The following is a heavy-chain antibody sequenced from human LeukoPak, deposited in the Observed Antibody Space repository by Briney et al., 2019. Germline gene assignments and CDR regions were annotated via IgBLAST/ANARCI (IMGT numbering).Heavy chain of an antibody. CDR1: GFNFSSYG. Sequence: PGRSLRLSCAASGFNFSSYGTHWVRQAPGKGLEWVTSIWFDGSNIHYADSVKGRVIISRDNYKSALYLQMNSLKTEDTGVYYCATLTVLPAATIDAPTGTGDYWGQGTLVTASS. J-gene: IGHJ4*02. D-gene: IGHD2-2*01. V-gene: IGHV3-33*01. CDR2: IWFDGSNI. CDR3: ATLTVLPAATIDAPTGTGDY.